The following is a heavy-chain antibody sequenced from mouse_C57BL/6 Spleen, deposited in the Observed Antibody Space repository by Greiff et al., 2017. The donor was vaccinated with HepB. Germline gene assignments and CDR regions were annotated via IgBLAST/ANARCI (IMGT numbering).Heavy chain of an antibody. CDR3: AHMVTTNMDY. CDR2: INPSSGYT. CDR1: GYTFTSYW. D-gene: IGHD2-2*01. V-gene: IGHV1-7*01. J-gene: IGHJ4*01. Sequence: VQLQQPGAELAKPGASVKLSCKASGYTFTSYWMHWVKQRPGQGLEWIGYINPSSGYTKYNQKFKDKDTLTADKSSSTAYMQLSSLTYEDSAGYYCAHMVTTNMDYWGQGTSVTVSS.